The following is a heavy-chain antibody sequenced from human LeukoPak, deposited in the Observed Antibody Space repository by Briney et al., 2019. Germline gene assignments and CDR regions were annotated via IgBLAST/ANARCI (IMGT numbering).Heavy chain of an antibody. D-gene: IGHD3-16*01. J-gene: IGHJ3*02. Sequence: GGSLRLSCGASGFTFDDYWMSWVRQAPGQGLEWVANINQDGSEKYYLDSAKGRFTISRDNARNSLYLQVNSLRAEDTAVYYCAREDVLTGAFDIWGQGTMVTVSS. CDR2: INQDGSEK. CDR3: AREDVLTGAFDI. V-gene: IGHV3-7*01. CDR1: GFTFDDYW.